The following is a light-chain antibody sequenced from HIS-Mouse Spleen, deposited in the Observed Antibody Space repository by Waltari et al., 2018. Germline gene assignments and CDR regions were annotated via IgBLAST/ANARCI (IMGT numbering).Light chain of an antibody. CDR3: QQLNSYPQET. Sequence: EIVLTQSPATLSLSPGERATLSCRASQSVSSYLAWYQQKPGQAPRLLIYDASNRATGIPARFSGSGSGTDFTLTISSLEPEDFAVYYCQQLNSYPQETFGVGTKVEIK. V-gene: IGKV3-11*01. J-gene: IGKJ4*01. CDR2: DAS. CDR1: QSVSSY.